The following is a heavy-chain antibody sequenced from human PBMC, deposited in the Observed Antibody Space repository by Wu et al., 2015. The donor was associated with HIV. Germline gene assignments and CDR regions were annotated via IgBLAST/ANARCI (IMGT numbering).Heavy chain of an antibody. J-gene: IGHJ4*02. CDR2: VNPNSGGT. Sequence: QVQLVQSGAEVKKPGASVKVSCKASGYTFTGYYIHWVRQAPGQGLEWMGWVNPNSGGTKYAQKFQGRVTMTRDTSISTVYMESSRLRSDDTAVYYCARALGYCSSSSCYPTPLYFDYWGQGTLVTVSS. CDR3: ARALGYCSSSSCYPTPLYFDY. D-gene: IGHD2-2*01. V-gene: IGHV1-2*02. CDR1: GYTFTGYY.